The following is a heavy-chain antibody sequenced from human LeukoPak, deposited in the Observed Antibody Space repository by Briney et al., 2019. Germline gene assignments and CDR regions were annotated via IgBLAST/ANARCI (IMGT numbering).Heavy chain of an antibody. V-gene: IGHV1-18*01. J-gene: IGHJ4*02. CDR1: GYTFTSYG. D-gene: IGHD2-8*01. CDR2: VSAYNGNT. CDR3: ARDYAPGVGALAANY. Sequence: ASVKVSCKASGYTFTSYGISWVRQAPGQGLEWMGWVSAYNGNTNYAQKLQGRVTMTTDTSTSTAYMELRSLRSDDTAVYYCARDYAPGVGALAANYWGQGTLVTVSS.